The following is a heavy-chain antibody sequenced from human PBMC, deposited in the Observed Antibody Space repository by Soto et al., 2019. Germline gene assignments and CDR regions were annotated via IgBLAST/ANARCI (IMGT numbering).Heavy chain of an antibody. V-gene: IGHV4-31*03. D-gene: IGHD3-22*01. CDR3: ARVGPGDYYDSSGYYRPIEMSYYGMDV. CDR1: GGSISSGGYY. J-gene: IGHJ6*02. CDR2: IYYSGST. Sequence: QVQLQESGPGLVKPSQTLSLTCTVSGGSISSGGYYWSWIRQHPGKGLEWIGYIYYSGSTYYNPYLKNRVTISVDTSKNQFSLKLSSVTAADTAVYYCARVGPGDYYDSSGYYRPIEMSYYGMDVWGQGTTVTVSS.